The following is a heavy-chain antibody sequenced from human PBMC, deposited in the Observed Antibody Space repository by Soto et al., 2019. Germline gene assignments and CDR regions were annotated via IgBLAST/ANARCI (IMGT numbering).Heavy chain of an antibody. J-gene: IGHJ4*02. CDR2: ISGSGGGT. CDR1: GFTFSSYA. V-gene: IGHV3-23*01. CDR3: AKDSPARFGY. Sequence: GGALRLSCAASGFTFSSYAMSWVRQAPGKGLEWVSGISGSGGGTHYADSVRGRLTISRDNSKNTLYLQMNSLRAEDTAVYYCAKDSPARFGYWGQGTLVTVS. D-gene: IGHD6-25*01.